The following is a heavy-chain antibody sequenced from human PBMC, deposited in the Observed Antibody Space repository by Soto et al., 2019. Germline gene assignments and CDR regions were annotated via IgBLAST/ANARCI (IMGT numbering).Heavy chain of an antibody. CDR1: GYTFTRYG. D-gene: IGHD6-13*01. Sequence: ASVKVSCKASGYTFTRYGISCILQAPGQGLEWMGCISGYNGNTNYTQKFEGRVAMTTDTSTTTAYMELRSLRSDDTAVYYCARDYSRSCREYWGQGTLVTVSS. V-gene: IGHV1-18*04. CDR3: ARDYSRSCREY. J-gene: IGHJ4*02. CDR2: ISGYNGNT.